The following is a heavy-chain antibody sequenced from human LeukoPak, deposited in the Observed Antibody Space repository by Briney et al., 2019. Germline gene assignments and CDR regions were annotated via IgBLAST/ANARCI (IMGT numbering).Heavy chain of an antibody. CDR1: GGSISTYY. Sequence: SETLSLTCTVSGGSISTYYWSWIRQPPGKGLEWIGYIYYRGFSDYNPPLKSRVTMSVDTSKNLFSLKLSSVTAADTAVYYCARVAGESNYYWHFDLWGRGTLVTVSS. D-gene: IGHD5-24*01. CDR3: ARVAGESNYYWHFDL. J-gene: IGHJ2*01. CDR2: IYYRGFS. V-gene: IGHV4-59*01.